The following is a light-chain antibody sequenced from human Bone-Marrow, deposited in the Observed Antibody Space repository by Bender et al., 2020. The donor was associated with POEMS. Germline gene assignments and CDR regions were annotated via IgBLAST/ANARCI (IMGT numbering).Light chain of an antibody. V-gene: IGLV1-44*01. CDR3: QSYDTSLSLWV. Sequence: QSVLTQPPSASGTPGQRVTISCSGGSSNIGAHAVNWYQHLPGTAPKLLIYSSHRRPLGVPDRFSGSKSGTSASLTITALQADDESDYYCQSYDTSLSLWVFGGGTRLTVL. J-gene: IGLJ3*02. CDR2: SSH. CDR1: SSNIGAHA.